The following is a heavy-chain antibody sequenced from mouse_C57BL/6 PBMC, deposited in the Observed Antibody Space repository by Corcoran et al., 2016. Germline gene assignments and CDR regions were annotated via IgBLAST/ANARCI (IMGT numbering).Heavy chain of an antibody. CDR3: ARNYGSSLPDYAMDY. J-gene: IGHJ4*01. V-gene: IGHV14-3*01. Sequence: EVQLQQSVTELVRPGASVKLSCTASGFNIKNTYMHWVKQRPEQGLEWIGRIDPANGNTKYAPKFQGKATITADTSSNTAYLQLSSLTSEDTAIYYCARNYGSSLPDYAMDYWGQGTSVTVSS. D-gene: IGHD1-1*01. CDR1: GFNIKNTY. CDR2: IDPANGNT.